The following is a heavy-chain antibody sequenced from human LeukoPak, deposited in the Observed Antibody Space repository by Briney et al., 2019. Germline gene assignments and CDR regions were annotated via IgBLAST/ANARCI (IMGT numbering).Heavy chain of an antibody. Sequence: SETLSLTCTVSGGSISSYYWSWIRQPPGKGLEWIGYIYYSGSTNYNPSLKSRVTISVDTSKNQFSLKLSSVTAADTAVYYCARSSGWYDYWGQGTLVTVSS. CDR3: ARSSGWYDY. CDR2: IYYSGST. CDR1: GGSISSYY. D-gene: IGHD6-19*01. V-gene: IGHV4-59*01. J-gene: IGHJ4*02.